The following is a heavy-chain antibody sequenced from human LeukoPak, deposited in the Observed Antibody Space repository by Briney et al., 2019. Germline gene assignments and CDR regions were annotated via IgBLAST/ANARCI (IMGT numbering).Heavy chain of an antibody. V-gene: IGHV4-34*01. D-gene: IGHD6-13*01. CDR3: ARTRGSWWSSSFSIVYYMDV. Sequence: SETLSLTCAVYGGSFSGYYWSWIRQPPGKGLEWIGEINHSGSTNYNPSLKSRVTISVDTSKNQFSLKLSSVTAADTAVYYCARTRGSWWSSSFSIVYYMDVWGKGTTVTVSS. J-gene: IGHJ6*03. CDR2: INHSGST. CDR1: GGSFSGYY.